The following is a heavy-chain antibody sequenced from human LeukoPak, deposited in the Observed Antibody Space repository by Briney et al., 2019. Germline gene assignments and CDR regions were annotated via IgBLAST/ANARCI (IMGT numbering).Heavy chain of an antibody. D-gene: IGHD3-22*01. Sequence: SVKVSCKASGYTFTNYYIHWARQAPGPRLEWMGGIIPIFGTANYAQKFQGRVTITADESTSTAYMELSSLRSEDTAVYYCARVDSSGYYYLDYWGQGTLVTVSS. CDR3: ARVDSSGYYYLDY. CDR2: IIPIFGTA. CDR1: GYTFTNYY. V-gene: IGHV1-69*13. J-gene: IGHJ4*02.